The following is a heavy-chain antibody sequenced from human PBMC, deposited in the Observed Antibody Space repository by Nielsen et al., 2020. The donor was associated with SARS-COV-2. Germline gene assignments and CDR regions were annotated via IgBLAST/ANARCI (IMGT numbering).Heavy chain of an antibody. CDR1: GTSITSYS. D-gene: IGHD5-18*01. V-gene: IGHV4-59*01. CDR3: ATTTRRPGYRYVWFDS. CDR2: SLYTGTT. Sequence: SETLSLTCNVSGTSITSYSWGWLRQSPGKGLEWIADSLYTGTTNYNPSLKSRVTVSIDASRNQFSLRLTSVTAADAAIYYCATTTRRPGYRYVWFDSWGQGTLVIVSA. J-gene: IGHJ5*01.